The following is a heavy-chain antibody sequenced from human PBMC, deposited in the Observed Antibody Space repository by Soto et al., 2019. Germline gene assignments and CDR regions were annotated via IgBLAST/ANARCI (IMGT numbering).Heavy chain of an antibody. V-gene: IGHV1-18*01. D-gene: IGHD6-13*01. J-gene: IGHJ4*02. Sequence: QVQLVQSGAEVKKPGGSVKVSCKASGYTFTSYAMSWVRHAPGQGLEWMGWIIDYNGNTNYAQELQGRVTITTDTSTSTAYMELSSLRSDDTAVYYCAREKGIAAADYWGQGTLVPVSS. CDR1: GYTFTSYA. CDR2: IIDYNGNT. CDR3: AREKGIAAADY.